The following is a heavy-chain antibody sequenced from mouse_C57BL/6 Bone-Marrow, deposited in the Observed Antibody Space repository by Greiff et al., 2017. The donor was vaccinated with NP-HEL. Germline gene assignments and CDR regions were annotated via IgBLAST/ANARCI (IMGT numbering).Heavy chain of an antibody. V-gene: IGHV1-18*01. CDR3: ARGETTVVAYYYAMDY. CDR2: INPNNGGT. CDR1: GYTFTDYN. J-gene: IGHJ4*01. D-gene: IGHD1-1*01. Sequence: VQLQQSGPELVKPGASVKIPCKASGYTFTDYNMDWVKQSHGKSLEWIGDINPNNGGTIYNQKFKGKATLTVDKSSSTAYMELRSLTSEDTAVYYCARGETTVVAYYYAMDYWGQGTSVTVSS.